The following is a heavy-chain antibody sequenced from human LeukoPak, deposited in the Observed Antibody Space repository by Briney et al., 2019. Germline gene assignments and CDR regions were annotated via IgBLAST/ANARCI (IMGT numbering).Heavy chain of an antibody. V-gene: IGHV3-30*02. CDR1: GFTFSSYG. CDR3: AKDGTVQLWFDY. CDR2: IRYDGSNK. D-gene: IGHD5-18*01. J-gene: IGHJ4*02. Sequence: AGGSLRLSCAASGFTFSSYGMHWVRHAPAKGLEGVAFIRYDGSNKYYADSVKGRFTISRDNSKNTLYLQMNSLRAEDTAVYYCAKDGTVQLWFDYWGQGTLVTVSS.